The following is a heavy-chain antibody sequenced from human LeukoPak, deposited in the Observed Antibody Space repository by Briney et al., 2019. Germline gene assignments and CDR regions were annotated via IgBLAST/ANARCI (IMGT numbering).Heavy chain of an antibody. CDR2: IYYSGST. V-gene: IGHV4-59*01. CDR1: GGSISSYY. Sequence: SETLSLTCTVSGGSISSYYWSWIRQPPVKGLELIGYIYYSGSTNYNPSLKSRVTIAVDTSRNHFSLKLSSVTAADTAVYYCARTGTTGFTWLDPWGQGTLVTVSS. D-gene: IGHD1-1*01. CDR3: ARTGTTGFTWLDP. J-gene: IGHJ5*02.